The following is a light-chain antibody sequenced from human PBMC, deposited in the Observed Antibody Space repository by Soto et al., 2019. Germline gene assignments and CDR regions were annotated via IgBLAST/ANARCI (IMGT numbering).Light chain of an antibody. J-gene: IGLJ1*01. CDR3: LSYAVTAYV. V-gene: IGLV2-8*01. Sequence: QSALTQPPSASGSPGQSVTISCTGTSSDVGGYDYVSWYQQYPGKTPKLMIFEVTQRPSGVPDRFSGSKSGNTASLTVSGLQDEAESDYYCLSYAVTAYVFGTGTKVTVL. CDR2: EVT. CDR1: SSDVGGYDY.